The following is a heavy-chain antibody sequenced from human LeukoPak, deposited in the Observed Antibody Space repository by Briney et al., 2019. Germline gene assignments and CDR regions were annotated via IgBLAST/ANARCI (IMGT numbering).Heavy chain of an antibody. J-gene: IGHJ6*02. D-gene: IGHD2-15*01. CDR1: GYTFTDYY. V-gene: IGHV1-2*02. CDR2: LNPNTLVT. CDR3: AREDGGRDGMDV. Sequence: ASVKVSCRASGYTFTDYYMHWVRQAPGQGLEWMGWLNPNTLVTNYAQHFQGRVSMTWDTSISTGYMDLHSLTSDDTAVYYCAREDGGRDGMDVWGQGTTVTVSS.